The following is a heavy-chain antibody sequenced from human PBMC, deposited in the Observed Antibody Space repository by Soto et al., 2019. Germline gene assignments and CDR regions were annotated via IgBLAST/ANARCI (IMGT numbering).Heavy chain of an antibody. J-gene: IGHJ4*02. D-gene: IGHD6-19*01. CDR3: ARGKYSSRREQESGFDY. CDR1: GFTFSDHY. V-gene: IGHV3-72*01. CDR2: TRNKANSYTT. Sequence: EVQLVESGGGLVQPGGSLRLSCAASGFTFSDHYMDWVRQAPGKGLEWVGRTRNKANSYTTEYAASVKGRFTISRDDSRNSLYLQMNSLNPEDTAVYYCARGKYSSRREQESGFDYWGQGTLVIVSS.